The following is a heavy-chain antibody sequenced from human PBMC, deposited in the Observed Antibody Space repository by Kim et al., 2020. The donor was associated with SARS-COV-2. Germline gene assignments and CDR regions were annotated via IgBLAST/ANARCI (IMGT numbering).Heavy chain of an antibody. J-gene: IGHJ5*02. V-gene: IGHV3-11*04. D-gene: IGHD6-19*01. CDR3: ARSGGWLAQDWFDP. Sequence: ADSVKGRFTHSRDNAKNALYLQMNSRRAEDTAVYYCARSGGWLAQDWFDPWGQGTLVTVSS.